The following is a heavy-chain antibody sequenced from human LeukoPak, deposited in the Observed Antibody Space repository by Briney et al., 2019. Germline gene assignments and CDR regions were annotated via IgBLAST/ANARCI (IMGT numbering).Heavy chain of an antibody. CDR3: AREIRPYYYDSSGYSYYYYGMDV. CDR1: GGTFSSYA. CDR2: IIPIFGTA. Sequence: GASVKVSCKASGGTFSSYAISWVRQAPGQGLEWMGGIIPIFGTANYAQKFQGRVTITADESTSTAYMELSSLRSEDTAVYYCAREIRPYYYDSSGYSYYYYGMDVWGQGTTVTVSS. V-gene: IGHV1-69*13. D-gene: IGHD3-22*01. J-gene: IGHJ6*02.